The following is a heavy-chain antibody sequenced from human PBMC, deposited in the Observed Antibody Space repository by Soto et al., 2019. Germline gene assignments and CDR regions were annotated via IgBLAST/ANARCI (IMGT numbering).Heavy chain of an antibody. Sequence: ASVKVSCKASGYTFTGYYMHWVRQAPGQGLEWMGWINPNSGGTNYAQKFQGWVTMTRDTSISTAYMELSRLRSDDTAVYYCARGVRGYCSGGSCYPYAFDIWRHGTMVTVSS. V-gene: IGHV1-2*04. D-gene: IGHD2-15*01. J-gene: IGHJ3*02. CDR2: INPNSGGT. CDR3: ARGVRGYCSGGSCYPYAFDI. CDR1: GYTFTGYY.